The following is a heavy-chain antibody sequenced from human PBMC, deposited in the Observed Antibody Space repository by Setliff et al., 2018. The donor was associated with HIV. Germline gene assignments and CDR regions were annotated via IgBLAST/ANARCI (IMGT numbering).Heavy chain of an antibody. J-gene: IGHJ4*02. D-gene: IGHD6-13*01. CDR2: INSDGSVT. V-gene: IGHV3-74*01. CDR3: AKDSLAAIGPYYCDY. Sequence: LRLSCAASGFTFSTYWMHWVRQSPGKGLVWVSRINSDGSVTNYADSVKGRFTISRDNSKNTLYLQMNSLRPEDTAMYYCAKDSLAAIGPYYCDYWGQGTLVTVSS. CDR1: GFTFSTYW.